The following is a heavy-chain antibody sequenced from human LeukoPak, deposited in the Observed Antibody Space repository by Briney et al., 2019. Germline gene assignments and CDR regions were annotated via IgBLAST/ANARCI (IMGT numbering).Heavy chain of an antibody. Sequence: GGSLRLSCAASGFTFSSYWMSWVRQAPGKGLEWVSNIKQDGSEKYYVDSVKGRFTISRDNAKNSLYLQMNSLRAEDTAVYYCAKGGSRIAVAGTEIFDYWGQGTLVTVSS. V-gene: IGHV3-7*01. CDR2: IKQDGSEK. CDR1: GFTFSSYW. J-gene: IGHJ4*02. D-gene: IGHD6-19*01. CDR3: AKGGSRIAVAGTEIFDY.